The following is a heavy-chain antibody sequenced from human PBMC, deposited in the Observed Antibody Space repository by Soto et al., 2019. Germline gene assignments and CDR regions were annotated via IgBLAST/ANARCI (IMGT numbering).Heavy chain of an antibody. D-gene: IGHD2-2*01. Sequence: QVQLVQSGAEVKKPGASVKVSGKASGYTFSRYAIHWLRQAPGQRLEWMGWINAGNGNTKYSQRFQGRVTITRDTTASTAHMELSSLRAEDTAVYFCARVNIVILPAVKPFPHFDYWGQGTLVSVSS. CDR2: INAGNGNT. CDR1: GYTFSRYA. V-gene: IGHV1-3*01. J-gene: IGHJ4*02. CDR3: ARVNIVILPAVKPFPHFDY.